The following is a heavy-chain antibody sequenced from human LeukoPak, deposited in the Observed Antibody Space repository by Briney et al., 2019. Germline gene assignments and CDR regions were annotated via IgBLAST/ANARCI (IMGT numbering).Heavy chain of an antibody. J-gene: IGHJ5*02. CDR2: INTDTGNP. D-gene: IGHD3-22*01. CDR1: RGTFSSYA. CDR3: ARISVSSGYFYGAKGEAGWFDP. Sequence: GASVKVSCKASRGTFSSYAISWVRQAPGQGLEWMGWINTDTGNPTYAQGFTGRFVFSLDTSVSTAYLQISSLKAEDTAVYYCARISVSSGYFYGAKGEAGWFDPWGQGTLVTVSS. V-gene: IGHV7-4-1*02.